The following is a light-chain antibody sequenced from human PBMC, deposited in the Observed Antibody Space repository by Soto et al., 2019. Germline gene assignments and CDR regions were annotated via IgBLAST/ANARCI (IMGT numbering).Light chain of an antibody. Sequence: EIALTQSPATLSLSPGESATLSCRASQSVSTYLAWYQQKPGQAPRLLIYDASNRATGIPARFYGSGSGTDFTLTISSLEPEDFAVYYCQQRSDWPGTFGQGTKVDIK. J-gene: IGKJ1*01. CDR2: DAS. V-gene: IGKV3-11*01. CDR3: QQRSDWPGT. CDR1: QSVSTY.